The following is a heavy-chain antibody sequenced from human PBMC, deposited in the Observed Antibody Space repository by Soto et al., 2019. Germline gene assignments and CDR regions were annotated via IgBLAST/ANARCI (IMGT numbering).Heavy chain of an antibody. Sequence: SLRLSCAASGFTFSSYAMHWVRQAPGKGLEWVAVISYDGSNKYYADSVKGRFTISRDNSKNTLYLQMNSLRAEDTAVYYCARSGMDLQYYYYGMDVWGQGTTVTVS. CDR1: GFTFSSYA. V-gene: IGHV3-30-3*01. CDR2: ISYDGSNK. D-gene: IGHD2-8*01. J-gene: IGHJ6*02. CDR3: ARSGMDLQYYYYGMDV.